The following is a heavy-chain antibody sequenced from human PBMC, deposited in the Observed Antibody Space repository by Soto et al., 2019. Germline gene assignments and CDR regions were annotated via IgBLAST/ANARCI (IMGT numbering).Heavy chain of an antibody. CDR3: ASLFFGESPIAQASYYYGMEV. CDR1: GGSISRTRYY. J-gene: IGHJ6*02. Sequence: PETLPLTCTVSGGSISRTRYYWGGFRLHTGKGLEWIGSIYTGGSTYYNPALKSRVTIAVDQSTNQFSLKLSSVTAADTAVYYCASLFFGESPIAQASYYYGMEVFCQGPTV. D-gene: IGHD3-10*01. CDR2: IYTGGST. V-gene: IGHV4-39*01.